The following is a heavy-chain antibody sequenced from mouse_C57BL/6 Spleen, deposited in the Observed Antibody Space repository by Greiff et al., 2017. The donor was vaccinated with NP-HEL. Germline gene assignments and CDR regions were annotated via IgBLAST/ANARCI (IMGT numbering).Heavy chain of an antibody. Sequence: QVQLQQPGAELVRPGSSVKLSCKASGYTFTSYWMHWVKQRPIQGLEWIGNINPSDSETHYNQKFKDKATLTVDKSSSTAYMQLSSLTSEDSAVDYCARFDYERGDYWGQGTTLTVSS. CDR1: GYTFTSYW. V-gene: IGHV1-52*01. D-gene: IGHD2-4*01. J-gene: IGHJ2*01. CDR2: INPSDSET. CDR3: ARFDYERGDY.